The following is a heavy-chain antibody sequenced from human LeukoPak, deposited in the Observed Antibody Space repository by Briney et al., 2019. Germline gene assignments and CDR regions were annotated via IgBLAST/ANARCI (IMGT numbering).Heavy chain of an antibody. CDR1: GYTFTSYD. CDR3: ARADILTGYYTYYFDY. CDR2: MNPNSGNT. J-gene: IGHJ4*02. Sequence: GASVKVSCKASGYTFTSYDINWVRQATGQGLEWMGWMNPNSGNTGYAQKFQGRVTMTRNTSISTAYMELSSLRSEDTAVYYCARADILTGYYTYYFDYWGQGTLVTVSS. V-gene: IGHV1-8*01. D-gene: IGHD3-9*01.